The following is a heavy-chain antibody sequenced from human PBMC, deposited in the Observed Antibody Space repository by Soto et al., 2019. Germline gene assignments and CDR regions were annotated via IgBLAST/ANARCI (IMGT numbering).Heavy chain of an antibody. CDR2: ISGSGGST. Sequence: HPGGSLRLSCAASGSTFSSYAMSWVRQAPGKGLEWVSAISGSGGSTYYADSVKGRFTISRDNSKNTLYLQMNSLRAEDTAVYYCAKEAPYYDFWSGYYTGNSAFDYWGQGTLVTVSS. J-gene: IGHJ4*02. CDR1: GSTFSSYA. D-gene: IGHD3-3*01. V-gene: IGHV3-23*01. CDR3: AKEAPYYDFWSGYYTGNSAFDY.